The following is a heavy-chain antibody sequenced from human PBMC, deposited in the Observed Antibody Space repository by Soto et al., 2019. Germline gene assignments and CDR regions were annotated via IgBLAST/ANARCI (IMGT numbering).Heavy chain of an antibody. Sequence: SETLSLTCTVSGGSISSYYWSWIRQPPGKGLEWIGYIYYSGSTNYNPSLKSRVTISVDTSKNQFSLKLSSVTAADTAVYYCARQEYCGGDCYSWYNWLDPWGQGTLVTVSS. CDR1: GGSISSYY. V-gene: IGHV4-59*08. CDR2: IYYSGST. CDR3: ARQEYCGGDCYSWYNWLDP. J-gene: IGHJ5*02. D-gene: IGHD2-21*02.